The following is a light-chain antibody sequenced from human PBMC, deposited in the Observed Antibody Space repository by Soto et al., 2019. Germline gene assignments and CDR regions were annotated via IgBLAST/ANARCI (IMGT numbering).Light chain of an antibody. CDR2: DVS. V-gene: IGLV2-11*01. Sequence: QSALTQPRSVSGSPGQSVTISCTGTNSDVGGYNYVSWYQQHPDKAPKVMIYDVSKRPSGVPDRFSGSKSGNTASLTISGLQAEDEADYYCCSYAGSNTLVFGGGTKVTV. J-gene: IGLJ2*01. CDR1: NSDVGGYNY. CDR3: CSYAGSNTLV.